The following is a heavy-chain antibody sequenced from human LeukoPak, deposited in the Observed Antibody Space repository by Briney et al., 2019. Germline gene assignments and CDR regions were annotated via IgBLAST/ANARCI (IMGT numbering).Heavy chain of an antibody. D-gene: IGHD2-2*02. CDR3: AKDLYSSFDY. CDR1: GFTFSSYG. V-gene: IGHV3-30*18. CDR2: IAYDGSNK. Sequence: PGGSLRLSCAASGFTFSSYGMHWVRQAPGKGLEWVAVIAYDGSNKYYADSVKGRFTISRDNSKNTLYLQMNSLRAEDTAVYYCAKDLYSSFDYWGQGTLVTVSS. J-gene: IGHJ4*02.